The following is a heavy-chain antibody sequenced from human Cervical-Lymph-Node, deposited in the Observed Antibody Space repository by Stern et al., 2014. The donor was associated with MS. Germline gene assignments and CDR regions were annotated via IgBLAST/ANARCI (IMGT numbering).Heavy chain of an antibody. CDR1: GYTFTSYD. D-gene: IGHD1-26*01. CDR2: INPNSYST. V-gene: IGHV1-8*01. Sequence: QVQLVQSGAEVKKPGASVKVSCKASGYTFTSYDINWVRQATGQGLEWMGWINPNSYSTGYAQKFHDRVTMTRNTFISTVYLELTSLPSEDTAVYYCAREGVIVGPTRFDYWGQGTLVTVSS. CDR3: AREGVIVGPTRFDY. J-gene: IGHJ4*02.